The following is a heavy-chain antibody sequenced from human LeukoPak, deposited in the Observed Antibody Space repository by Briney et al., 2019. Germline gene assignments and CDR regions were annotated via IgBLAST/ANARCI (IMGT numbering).Heavy chain of an antibody. CDR1: GFTFSSYS. V-gene: IGHV3-20*01. J-gene: IGHJ3*02. CDR2: INWNGGST. CDR3: ARAPIQLWLRGAFDI. D-gene: IGHD5-18*01. Sequence: GGSLRLSCAASGFTFSSYSMNWVRQAPGKGLEWVSGINWNGGSTGYADSVKGRFTISRDNAKNSLYLQMNSLRAEDTALYHCARAPIQLWLRGAFDIWGQGTMVTVSS.